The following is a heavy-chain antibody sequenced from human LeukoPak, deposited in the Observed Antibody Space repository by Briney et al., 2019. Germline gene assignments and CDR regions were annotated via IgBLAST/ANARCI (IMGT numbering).Heavy chain of an antibody. CDR2: ISSAGSYI. CDR1: GLIFSSYS. J-gene: IGHJ4*02. D-gene: IGHD3-9*01. CDR3: AKPNILRYFDWFSGYFDN. Sequence: GGSLRLSCAASGLIFSSYSMNWVRQAPGKGLEWVSSISSAGSYIYYADSVRGRFTISRDNSKNTLYLQMNSLRAEDTAIYYCAKPNILRYFDWFSGYFDNWGQGTLVTVSS. V-gene: IGHV3-21*04.